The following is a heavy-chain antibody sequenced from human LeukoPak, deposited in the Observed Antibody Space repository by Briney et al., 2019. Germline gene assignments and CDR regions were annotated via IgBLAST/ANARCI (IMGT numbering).Heavy chain of an antibody. Sequence: KPSETLSLTCTVSGGPISSYYWSWIRQLAGKGLEWIGRIYTSGSTNYKPSLKSRVTMSVDTSKNQFSLKLTSVTAADTAVYFRARGSYYGSGNDFRFDPWGQGTLVTVSS. J-gene: IGHJ5*02. D-gene: IGHD3-10*01. CDR1: GGPISSYY. V-gene: IGHV4-4*07. CDR2: IYTSGST. CDR3: ARGSYYGSGNDFRFDP.